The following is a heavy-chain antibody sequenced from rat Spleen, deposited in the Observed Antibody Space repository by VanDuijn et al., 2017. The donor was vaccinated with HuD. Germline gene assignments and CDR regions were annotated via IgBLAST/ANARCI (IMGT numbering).Heavy chain of an antibody. CDR3: ARHEDYGGYPY. J-gene: IGHJ2*01. V-gene: IGHV5-19*01. Sequence: EVQLVESGGGLVQPGRSLKLSCAASGFTFNNYGMHWIRQAPTKGLEWVATISYGDSSGHSGTYYRDSVRGRFTISRDDVKSTLYLQMDSLRSEDTATYYCARHEDYGGYPYWGQGVMVTVSS. CDR2: ISYGDSSGHSGT. D-gene: IGHD1-11*01. CDR1: GFTFNNYG.